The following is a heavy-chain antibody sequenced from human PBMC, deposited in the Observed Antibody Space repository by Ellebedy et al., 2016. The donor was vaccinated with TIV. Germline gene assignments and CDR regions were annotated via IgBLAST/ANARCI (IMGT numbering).Heavy chain of an antibody. V-gene: IGHV3-23*01. CDR3: ARRGDYVVGYYYYYMDV. J-gene: IGHJ6*03. D-gene: IGHD4-17*01. Sequence: GESLKISCAASGFTFSANTMSWVRQAPGKGLEWVSTITGGSSPTYADSVKGRFTISRDNSKNTLYLQMNSLRAEDTAVYYCARRGDYVVGYYYYYMDVWGKGTTVTVSS. CDR1: GFTFSANT. CDR2: ITGGSSPT.